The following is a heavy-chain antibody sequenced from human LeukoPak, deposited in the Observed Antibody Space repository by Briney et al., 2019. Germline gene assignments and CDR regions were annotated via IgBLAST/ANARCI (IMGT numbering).Heavy chain of an antibody. J-gene: IGHJ4*02. CDR1: GGSFSGYY. D-gene: IGHD4-17*01. CDR3: AILNYGDSDRCLDY. V-gene: IGHV4-34*01. CDR2: VNHSRST. Sequence: SETLSLTCAVYGGSFSGYYWSWIRQPPGKGLEWIGEVNHSRSTNYNPSLKSRVTISIDTSKNQFSLKLSSVTAADTAVYYCAILNYGDSDRCLDYWGQGTLVTVSS.